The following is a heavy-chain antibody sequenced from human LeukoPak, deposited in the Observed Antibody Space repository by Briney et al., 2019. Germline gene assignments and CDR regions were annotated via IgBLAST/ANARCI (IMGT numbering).Heavy chain of an antibody. CDR2: IIPIFGTA. CDR3: ARAGGDCSSTSCYGHYYYGMDV. D-gene: IGHD2-2*01. V-gene: IGHV1-69*06. CDR1: GGTFSSYA. J-gene: IGHJ6*04. Sequence: SVKVSCKASGGTFSSYAVSWVRQAPGQGLEWMGGIIPIFGTANYAQKFQGRVTITADKSTSTAYMELSSLRSEDTAVYYCARAGGDCSSTSCYGHYYYGMDVWGKGTTVTVSS.